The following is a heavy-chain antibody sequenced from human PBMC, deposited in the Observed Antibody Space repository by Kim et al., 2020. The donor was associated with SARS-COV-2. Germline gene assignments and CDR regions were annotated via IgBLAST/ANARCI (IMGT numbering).Heavy chain of an antibody. D-gene: IGHD2-15*01. J-gene: IGHJ5*02. CDR1: GFTFSSYA. Sequence: GGSRRLSCAASGFTFSSYAMHWVRQAPGKGLEWVAVISYDGSNKYYADSVKGRFTISRDNSKNTLYLQMNSLRAEDTAVYYCARDRISGGSSNWFDPWGQGTLVTVSS. CDR3: ARDRISGGSSNWFDP. CDR2: ISYDGSNK. V-gene: IGHV3-30*04.